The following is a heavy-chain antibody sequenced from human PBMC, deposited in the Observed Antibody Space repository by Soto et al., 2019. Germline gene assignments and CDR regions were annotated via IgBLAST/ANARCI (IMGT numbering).Heavy chain of an antibody. V-gene: IGHV4-31*03. CDR1: GGSISSGGYY. CDR2: IYYSGST. Sequence: SETLSLTCTVSGGSISSGGYYWSWIRQHPGKGLEWIGYIYYSGSTYYNPSLKSRVTISVDTSKNQFSLKLSSVTAADTAVYYCARESGYGDYVFFDYWGQGTLVTVSS. D-gene: IGHD4-17*01. J-gene: IGHJ4*02. CDR3: ARESGYGDYVFFDY.